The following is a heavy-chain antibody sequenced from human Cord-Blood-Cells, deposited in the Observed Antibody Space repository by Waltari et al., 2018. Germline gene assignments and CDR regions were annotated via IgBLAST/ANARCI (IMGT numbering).Heavy chain of an antibody. CDR1: GGSISSSHW. CDR2: IYHSGST. Sequence: QVQLQESGPGLVTPSGTLSLTCAVSGGSISSSHWWSWARQPPGKGLEWIGEIYHSGSTNYNPSLKSRVTISVDKSKNQFSLKLSSVTAADTAVYYCARFKGAARPCAFDIWGQGTMVTVSS. D-gene: IGHD6-6*01. CDR3: ARFKGAARPCAFDI. V-gene: IGHV4-4*02. J-gene: IGHJ3*02.